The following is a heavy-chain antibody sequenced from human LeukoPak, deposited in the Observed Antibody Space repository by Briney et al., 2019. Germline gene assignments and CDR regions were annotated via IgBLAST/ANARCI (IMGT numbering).Heavy chain of an antibody. CDR2: ISGGGANT. CDR3: SKWNGYGDY. CDR1: GFSFSNSG. Sequence: TGGSLRLSCAASGFSFSNSGMSWVRQAPAKGLEWVAGISGGGANTHYADSMKGRFTISRDNSKNTLFLQMNSLRDEDTAIYYCSKWNGYGDYWGQGTLVTVSS. J-gene: IGHJ4*02. V-gene: IGHV3-23*01. D-gene: IGHD1-1*01.